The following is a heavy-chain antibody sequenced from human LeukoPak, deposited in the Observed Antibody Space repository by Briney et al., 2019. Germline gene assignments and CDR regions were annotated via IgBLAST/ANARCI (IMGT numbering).Heavy chain of an antibody. J-gene: IGHJ3*02. V-gene: IGHV1-8*03. CDR3: ASERLLDAFHI. CDR1: GYTSTSYD. Sequence: LWASVKVSCKSSGYTSTSYDINWVRQATGQGLEWMGWMNPNSGNTGYAQKFQGRVTITRNTSISTAYMELSSLRSEDTAVYYCASERLLDAFHIWGQGTMVTVSS. D-gene: IGHD2-15*01. CDR2: MNPNSGNT.